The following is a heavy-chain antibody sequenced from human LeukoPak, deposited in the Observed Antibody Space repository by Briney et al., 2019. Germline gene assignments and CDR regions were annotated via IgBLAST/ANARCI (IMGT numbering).Heavy chain of an antibody. V-gene: IGHV3-7*01. J-gene: IGHJ3*02. D-gene: IGHD3-10*01. CDR2: IKQDGSEK. CDR1: GFTFSSYG. Sequence: GGPLRLSCAASGFTFSSYGMSWVRQAPGKGLEWVANIKQDGSEKYYVDSVKGRFTVSRDNAKNSLYLQMNSLRAEDTAVFYCARGGMVRRVMGAFDIWGQGTLVTVSS. CDR3: ARGGMVRRVMGAFDI.